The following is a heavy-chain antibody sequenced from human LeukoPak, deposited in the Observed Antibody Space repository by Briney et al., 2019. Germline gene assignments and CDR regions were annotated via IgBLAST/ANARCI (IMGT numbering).Heavy chain of an antibody. CDR2: ISSSSSYI. Sequence: GGSLSLSCAASGFTFSSYSMNWVHQAPGKGLEWVSSISSSSSYIYYADSVKGRFTISRDNAKNSLYLQMNSLRAEDTAVYYCARELEYSSSWYDYWGQGTLVTVSS. V-gene: IGHV3-21*01. CDR1: GFTFSSYS. J-gene: IGHJ4*02. CDR3: ARELEYSSSWYDY. D-gene: IGHD6-13*01.